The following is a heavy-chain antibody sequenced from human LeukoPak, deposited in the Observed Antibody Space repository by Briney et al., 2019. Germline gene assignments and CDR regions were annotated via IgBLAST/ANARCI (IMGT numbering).Heavy chain of an antibody. CDR3: ARGLSGYASSLGY. D-gene: IGHD6-6*01. CDR1: GFTFSSYW. J-gene: IGHJ4*02. Sequence: PGGSLRLSCAASGFTFSSYWMHWVRQAPGKGLVWVSRINSDGSSTSYTDSVRGRFSISRDNAKNTLYLQMNSLRAEDTAVYYCARGLSGYASSLGYWGQGTLVTVSA. CDR2: INSDGSST. V-gene: IGHV3-74*01.